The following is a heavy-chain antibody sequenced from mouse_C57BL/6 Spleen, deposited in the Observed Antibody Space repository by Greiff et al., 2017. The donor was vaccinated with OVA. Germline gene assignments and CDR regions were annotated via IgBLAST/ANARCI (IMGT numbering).Heavy chain of an antibody. Sequence: VQLQQPGAELVRPGSSVKLSCKASGYTFTSYWMDWVKQRPGQGLEWIGNIYPSDSETHYNQKFKDKATLTVDKSSSTAYMQLSSLTSEDSAVYYCAREGGSSYDYAMDYWGQGTSVTVSS. CDR3: AREGGSSYDYAMDY. D-gene: IGHD1-1*01. V-gene: IGHV1-61*01. CDR2: IYPSDSET. CDR1: GYTFTSYW. J-gene: IGHJ4*01.